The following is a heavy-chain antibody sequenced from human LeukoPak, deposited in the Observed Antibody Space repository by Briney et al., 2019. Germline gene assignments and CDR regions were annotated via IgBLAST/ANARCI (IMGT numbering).Heavy chain of an antibody. Sequence: ASVKVSCKASGYTFTSYYMHWVRQAPGQGLEWMGWINPNSGGTNYAQKFQGRVTMTRDTSISTAYMELSRLRSDDTAVYYCARDGVLYGDYARGWFDPWGQGTLVTVSS. CDR2: INPNSGGT. CDR3: ARDGVLYGDYARGWFDP. J-gene: IGHJ5*02. CDR1: GYTFTSYY. D-gene: IGHD4-17*01. V-gene: IGHV1-2*02.